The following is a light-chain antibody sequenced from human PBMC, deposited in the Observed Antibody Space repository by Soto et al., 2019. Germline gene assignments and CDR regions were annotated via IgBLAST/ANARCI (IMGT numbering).Light chain of an antibody. CDR3: GTWDNSLSAV. V-gene: IGLV1-51*01. CDR1: SPNIENAY. Sequence: QSVLTQPPSVSAAPGQKVTISCSGSSPNIENAYVSWYQQLPGTAPKLLIYDNDKRPSGIPDRVSGSKSGTSATLGITGLQTGDEADYYCGTWDNSLSAVFGTGTKVTVL. CDR2: DND. J-gene: IGLJ1*01.